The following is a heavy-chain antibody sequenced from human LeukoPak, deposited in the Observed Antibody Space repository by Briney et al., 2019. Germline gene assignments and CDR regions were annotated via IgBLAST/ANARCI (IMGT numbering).Heavy chain of an antibody. J-gene: IGHJ3*02. V-gene: IGHV1-69*13. CDR1: GGTFSSYA. D-gene: IGHD3-10*01. CDR3: ASRYYYGSGSYSAFDI. CDR2: IIPIFGTA. Sequence: ASVKVSCKASGGTFSSYAISWVRQAPGQGLEWMGGIIPIFGTANYAQEFQGRVTITADESTSTAYMELSSLRSEDTAVYYCASRYYYGSGSYSAFDIWGQGTMVTVSS.